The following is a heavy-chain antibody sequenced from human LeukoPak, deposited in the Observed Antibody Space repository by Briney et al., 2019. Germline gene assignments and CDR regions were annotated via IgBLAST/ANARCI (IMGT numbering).Heavy chain of an antibody. J-gene: IGHJ4*02. CDR2: IKQDGSGK. Sequence: GGSLRLSCAASGFTFSNYWMNWVRQAPGKGLEWVAIIKQDGSGKYYVDSVKGRFTISRDNAKNSLYLQMTSLRAEGTAVYYCAAVIRGFWGQGTLVTVSS. D-gene: IGHD3-10*01. CDR3: AAVIRGF. V-gene: IGHV3-7*01. CDR1: GFTFSNYW.